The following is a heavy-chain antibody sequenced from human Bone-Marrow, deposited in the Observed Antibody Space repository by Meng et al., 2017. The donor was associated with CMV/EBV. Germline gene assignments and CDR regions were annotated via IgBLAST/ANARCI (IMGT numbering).Heavy chain of an antibody. CDR2: IRFDGSNS. CDR3: AENGSGSYPGYYYGMDV. Sequence: GESLKISCAASGFTFSTFGIHWVRQAPGKGLEWVTFIRFDGSNSYYVDSVKGRFTISRENSKNTVYLQMNSLRAEDTAVYYCAENGSGSYPGYYYGMDVWGQGNTVTVSS. CDR1: GFTFSTFG. J-gene: IGHJ6*02. V-gene: IGHV3-30*02. D-gene: IGHD3-10*01.